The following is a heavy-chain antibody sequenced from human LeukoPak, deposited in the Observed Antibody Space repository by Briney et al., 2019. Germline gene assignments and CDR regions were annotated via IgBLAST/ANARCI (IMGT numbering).Heavy chain of an antibody. CDR3: ARARFSETYRYFDL. J-gene: IGHJ2*01. Sequence: PGGSLRLSCAASGFTFRGYWMHWVRQAPGKGLVWVSLIDTDGIDTNYADSVKGRFTISRDNARNTLYLQVNSLRAEDTAVYFCARARFSETYRYFDLWGRGTLVTVSS. CDR1: GFTFRGYW. CDR2: IDTDGIDT. D-gene: IGHD1-26*01. V-gene: IGHV3-74*01.